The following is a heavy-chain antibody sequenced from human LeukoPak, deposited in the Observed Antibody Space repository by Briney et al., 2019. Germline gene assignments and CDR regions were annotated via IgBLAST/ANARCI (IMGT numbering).Heavy chain of an antibody. CDR1: GGTFSSYA. Sequence: ASVKVSCKASGGTFSSYAISWVRRAPGQGLEWMGGIIPIFGTANYAQKFQGRVTITADKSTSTAYMELSSLRSEDTAVYYCARAGIAVAGTGMYYYYMDVWGKGTTVTVSS. CDR2: IIPIFGTA. V-gene: IGHV1-69*06. J-gene: IGHJ6*03. D-gene: IGHD6-19*01. CDR3: ARAGIAVAGTGMYYYYMDV.